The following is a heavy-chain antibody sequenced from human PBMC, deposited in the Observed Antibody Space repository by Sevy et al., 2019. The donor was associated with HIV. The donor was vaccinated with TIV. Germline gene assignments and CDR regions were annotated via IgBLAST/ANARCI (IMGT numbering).Heavy chain of an antibody. Sequence: GGSLRLSCAASGFTFSDYYMSWIRQAPGKGLEWVSYISSSSSYTNYADSVKGRFTISRDNAKNSLYLQMNSLRAEDTAVYDCARSLRGYSGSYYFDYWGQGTLVTVSS. V-gene: IGHV3-11*06. CDR3: ARSLRGYSGSYYFDY. CDR2: ISSSSSYT. J-gene: IGHJ4*02. CDR1: GFTFSDYY. D-gene: IGHD1-26*01.